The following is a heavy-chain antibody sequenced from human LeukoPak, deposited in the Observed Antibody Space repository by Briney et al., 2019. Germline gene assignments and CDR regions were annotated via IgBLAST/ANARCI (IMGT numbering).Heavy chain of an antibody. D-gene: IGHD4-11*01. CDR1: GFTFSSYW. J-gene: IGHJ4*02. V-gene: IGHV3-7*01. CDR2: IKQDGSEK. Sequence: GGSLRLSWAASGFTFSSYWMSWVRQAPGKGLEWVANIKQDGSEKYYVDSVKGRFTISRDNAKNSLYLQMNSLRAEDTAVYYCASHYKTTGSNPQPDYWGQGTLVTVSS. CDR3: ASHYKTTGSNPQPDY.